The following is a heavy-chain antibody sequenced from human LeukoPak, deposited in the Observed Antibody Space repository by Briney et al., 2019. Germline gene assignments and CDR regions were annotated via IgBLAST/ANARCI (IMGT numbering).Heavy chain of an antibody. CDR1: GFTFSRYV. CDR2: ISYDGSKK. Sequence: GRSLRLSCSVSGFTFSRYVIHWVRQAPGEGLEWVAVISYDGSKKYYADSVKGRFTISRDNSKNTLYLQMNSLRAEDTAVYYCARDPTDYGDQPGYWGQGTLVTVSS. D-gene: IGHD4-17*01. V-gene: IGHV3-30*03. J-gene: IGHJ4*02. CDR3: ARDPTDYGDQPGY.